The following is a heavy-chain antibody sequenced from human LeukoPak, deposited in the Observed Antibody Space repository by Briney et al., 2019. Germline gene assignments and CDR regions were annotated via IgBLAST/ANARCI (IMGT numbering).Heavy chain of an antibody. CDR1: GGSFSGYY. CDR2: INHSGST. D-gene: IGHD3-9*01. V-gene: IGHV4-34*01. J-gene: IGHJ4*02. CDR3: AKAAIRYFDWLPPIDY. Sequence: SETLSLTCAVYGGSFSGYYWSWIRQPPGKGLEWIGKINHSGSTNYNPSLKRRVTISVDTSKNQFSLKLSSVTAADTSVYYRAKAAIRYFDWLPPIDYWGQGTLVTVSS.